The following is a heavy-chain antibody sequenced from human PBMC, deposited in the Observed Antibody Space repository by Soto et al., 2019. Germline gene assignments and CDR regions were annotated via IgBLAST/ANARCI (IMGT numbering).Heavy chain of an antibody. CDR3: ARDSMLMGATPLNY. Sequence: QVQLVQSGAEVKKPGASVKVSCKASGYTFTSYGISWVRQAPGQGLEWMGWISAYNGNTTYAQKLQGRVTMTPDTSTSTAYMELRSLRSDDTAVYYCARDSMLMGATPLNYWGKGTLVTVSS. J-gene: IGHJ4*02. D-gene: IGHD1-26*01. CDR1: GYTFTSYG. V-gene: IGHV1-18*01. CDR2: ISAYNGNT.